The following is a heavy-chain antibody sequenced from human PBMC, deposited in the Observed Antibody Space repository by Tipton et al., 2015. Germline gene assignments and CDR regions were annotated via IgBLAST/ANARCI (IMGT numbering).Heavy chain of an antibody. J-gene: IGHJ6*02. V-gene: IGHV3-23*01. CDR3: AKASGRELHHYGFDV. Sequence: SLRLSCAASGFTFSSHAMTWVRQAPGKGLEWGSGISSSRITTYYADSVKGRFTISRDNSKNTLYLQMDSLRADVTAVYYCAKASGRELHHYGFDVWGQGTTVTVSS. D-gene: IGHD2-21*01. CDR1: GFTFSSHA. CDR2: ISSSRITT.